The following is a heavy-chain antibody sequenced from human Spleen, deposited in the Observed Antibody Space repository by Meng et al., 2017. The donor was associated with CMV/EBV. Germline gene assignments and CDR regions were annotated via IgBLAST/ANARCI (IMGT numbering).Heavy chain of an antibody. CDR2: ITPNSGGT. CDR1: GYTFSVYY. J-gene: IGHJ6*02. V-gene: IGHV1-2*02. Sequence: ASVKVSCKASGYTFSVYYIHWVRQAPGQGLEWIGWITPNSGGTNYAQNFQGRVTMTRDTSTSTAYMELSSLRSDDTAIYYCARGLAFRFLQWLWDGMDVWGQGTTVTVSS. CDR3: ARGLAFRFLQWLWDGMDV. D-gene: IGHD3-3*01.